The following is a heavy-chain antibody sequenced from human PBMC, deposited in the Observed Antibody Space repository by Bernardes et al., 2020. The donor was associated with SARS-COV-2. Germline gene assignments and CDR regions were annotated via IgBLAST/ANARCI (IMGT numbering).Heavy chain of an antibody. D-gene: IGHD2-15*01. CDR1: GGSVSSGRYY. CDR3: AGETGSRTFDF. J-gene: IGHJ3*01. V-gene: IGHV4-61*01. CDR2: IDYSGDS. Sequence: SETLSLTCTVSGGSVSSGRYYWTWIRQPPGERLEWIGYIDYSGDSNYNPSLKNRVTISLDTSKNQFSLKVTSVTAADTAVYSCAGETGSRTFDFWGQGTMVSVSS.